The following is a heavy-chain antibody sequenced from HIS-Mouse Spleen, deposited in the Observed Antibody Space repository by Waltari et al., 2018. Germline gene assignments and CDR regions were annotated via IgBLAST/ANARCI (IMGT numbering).Heavy chain of an antibody. J-gene: IGHJ2*01. CDR1: GGSISSYY. V-gene: IGHV4-59*01. Sequence: QVQLQESGPGLVKPSETLSLTCTVSGGSISSYYWSWIRQPPGKGLEWIGYYSGSTNYNPSLKSRVTISVDTSKTQFSLKLSSVTAADTAVYYCARASRDRLLPRYFDLWGRGTLVTVSS. CDR3: ARASRDRLLPRYFDL. CDR2: YYSGST.